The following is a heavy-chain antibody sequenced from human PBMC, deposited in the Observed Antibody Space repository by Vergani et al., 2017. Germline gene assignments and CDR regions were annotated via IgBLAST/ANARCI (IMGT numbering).Heavy chain of an antibody. CDR3: AKWQAWFGTPGGGY. CDR1: GFTFSAYA. D-gene: IGHD3-10*01. V-gene: IGHV3-23*01. J-gene: IGHJ4*02. Sequence: EVQFLESGGGLVQPGGSLRLSCEASGFTFSAYAMSWVRQAPGKGLEWVSAISGSGGSTYYADSVKGRFTISRDNSKNTLYLQMNSLRAEDTAVYYCAKWQAWFGTPGGGYWGQGTLVTVSS. CDR2: ISGSGGST.